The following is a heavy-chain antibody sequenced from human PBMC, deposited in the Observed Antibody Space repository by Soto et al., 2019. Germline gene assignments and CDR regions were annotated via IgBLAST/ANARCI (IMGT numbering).Heavy chain of an antibody. CDR3: ARDRRDYGDHYFDY. CDR2: IYHSGST. Sequence: PSETLSLTCAVSSGSISSSNWWSWVRQPPGKGLEWIGEIYHSGSTNYNPSLKSRVTISVDKSKNRFSLKLSSVTAADTAVYYCARDRRDYGDHYFDYWGQGTLVTVSS. J-gene: IGHJ4*02. CDR1: SGSISSSNW. V-gene: IGHV4-4*02. D-gene: IGHD4-17*01.